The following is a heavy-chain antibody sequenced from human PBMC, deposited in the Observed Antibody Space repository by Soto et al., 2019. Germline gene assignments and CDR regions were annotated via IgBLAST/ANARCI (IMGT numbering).Heavy chain of an antibody. V-gene: IGHV3-23*01. CDR1: GFTFSSYA. CDR2: ISGSGGST. Sequence: GGSLRLSCAASGFTFSSYAMSWVRQAPGKGLEWVSAISGSGGSTYYADSVKGRFTISRDNSKNTLYLQMNSLRAEDTAVYYCAKFGQRFLEWSNHRDDFDIWGQGTMVTVSS. D-gene: IGHD3-3*01. J-gene: IGHJ3*02. CDR3: AKFGQRFLEWSNHRDDFDI.